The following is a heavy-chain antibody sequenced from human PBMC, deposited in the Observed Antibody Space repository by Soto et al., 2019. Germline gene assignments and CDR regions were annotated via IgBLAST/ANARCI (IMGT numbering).Heavy chain of an antibody. CDR3: ARAGEVAGAFDY. CDR2: ISGSGGST. V-gene: IGHV3-23*01. Sequence: WGSLSLACASSGFTFSSYAMTWVRQAPGKGLEWVSAISGSGGSTYYADSVKGRFTISRDNSKNTLYLQMNSLRAEDTAVYYCARAGEVAGAFDYWGQGTLVTVSS. CDR1: GFTFSSYA. D-gene: IGHD6-19*01. J-gene: IGHJ4*02.